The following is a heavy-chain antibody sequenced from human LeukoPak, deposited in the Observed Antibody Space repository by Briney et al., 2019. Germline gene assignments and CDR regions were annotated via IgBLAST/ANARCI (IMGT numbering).Heavy chain of an antibody. CDR1: GYTFTGYY. D-gene: IGHD4-17*01. V-gene: IGHV1-2*02. J-gene: IGHJ6*03. CDR2: INPNSGGT. CDR3: ARDSVGTMTTAPYYYMDV. Sequence: ASVKVSCKASGYTFTGYYMHWVRQAPGQGLKWMGWINPNSGGTNYAQKFQGRVTMTRDTSISTAYMELSRLRSDDTAVYYCARDSVGTMTTAPYYYMDVWGKGTTVTVSS.